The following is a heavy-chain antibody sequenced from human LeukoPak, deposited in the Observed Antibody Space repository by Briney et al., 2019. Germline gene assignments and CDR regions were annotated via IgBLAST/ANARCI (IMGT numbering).Heavy chain of an antibody. V-gene: IGHV4-59*01. Sequence: SETLSLTCSVSGGSLSTYSWSWVRQSPGKRLEWIGYIYYGGTTNYNPSLKSRVTITADTAKNQFSLRLRSVTAADTATYYCARDTTVASGMQHWGQGTLVTLS. CDR1: GGSLSTYS. J-gene: IGHJ4*02. CDR3: ARDTTVASGMQH. D-gene: IGHD4-23*01. CDR2: IYYGGTT.